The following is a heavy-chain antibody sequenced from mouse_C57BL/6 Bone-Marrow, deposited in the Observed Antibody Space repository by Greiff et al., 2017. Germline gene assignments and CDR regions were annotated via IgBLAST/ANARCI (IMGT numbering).Heavy chain of an antibody. CDR1: GYSITSGYY. J-gene: IGHJ3*01. CDR2: ISYDGSN. CDR3: ARGRGFAY. Sequence: EVQLQESGPGLVKPSQSLSLTCSVTGYSITSGYYWNWIRQFPGNKLEWMGYISYDGSNNYNPSLKNRISITRDTSKNQFVLKLNSVTTEDTATYYCARGRGFAYWGQGTLVTVSA. V-gene: IGHV3-6*01.